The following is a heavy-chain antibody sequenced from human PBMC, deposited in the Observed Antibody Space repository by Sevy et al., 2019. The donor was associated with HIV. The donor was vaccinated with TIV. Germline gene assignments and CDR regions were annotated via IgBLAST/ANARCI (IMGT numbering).Heavy chain of an antibody. CDR3: ARGKVLFDY. Sequence: SETLSLTCTVSGGSFSSYYWSWIRQPPGKGLEWIGYIYYNGSTNSNPSLRGRVTISAHTSKNQLSLKLKSATTADTAMYYCARGKVLFDYWSQGTLFTVSS. CDR1: GGSFSSYY. V-gene: IGHV4-59*01. CDR2: IYYNGST. J-gene: IGHJ4*02. D-gene: IGHD3-10*01.